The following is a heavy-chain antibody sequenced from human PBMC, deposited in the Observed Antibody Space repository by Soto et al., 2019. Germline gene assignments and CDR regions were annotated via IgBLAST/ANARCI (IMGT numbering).Heavy chain of an antibody. Sequence: EVQLLESGGGLVQPGGSLRLSCAASGFTFNNYAMTWVRQAPGKGLEWVSAISGGGDTTSYADSVKGRFTVSGDGSKNTLYLQRSSLRAEDTALYYCAKGRGGSGSLTPRVDFWGQGTLVTVSS. J-gene: IGHJ4*02. V-gene: IGHV3-23*01. CDR2: ISGGGDTT. D-gene: IGHD3-10*01. CDR3: AKGRGGSGSLTPRVDF. CDR1: GFTFNNYA.